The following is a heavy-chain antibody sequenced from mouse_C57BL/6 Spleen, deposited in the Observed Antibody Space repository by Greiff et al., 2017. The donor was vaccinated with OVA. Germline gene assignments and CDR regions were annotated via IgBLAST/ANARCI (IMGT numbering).Heavy chain of an antibody. CDR3: AYGSSPYWYFDV. D-gene: IGHD1-1*01. Sequence: QVQLQQPGAELVKPGASVKLSCKASGYTFNSYWMHWVKQRPGRGLEWIGRIDPTSGGTKYNAEFQSKATLTVDKPSHTAYMQLSLLTSDDSAFYYCAYGSSPYWYFDVCGTGTTVTVSS. CDR2: IDPTSGGT. V-gene: IGHV1-72*01. J-gene: IGHJ1*03. CDR1: GYTFNSYW.